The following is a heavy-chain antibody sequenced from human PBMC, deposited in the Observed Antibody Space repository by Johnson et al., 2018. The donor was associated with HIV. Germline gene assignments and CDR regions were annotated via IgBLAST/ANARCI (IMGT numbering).Heavy chain of an antibody. CDR2: ISYDGSNK. J-gene: IGHJ3*02. Sequence: QVQLVESGGGVVQPGRSLRLSCAASGFTFSSYGMHWVRQAPGKGLEWVAVISYDGSNKYYADSVTGRFTISRDTSKNTLYLQMNSLRAEDTAVYYCAKVLWEGDAFDIWGQGTMVTVSS. CDR1: GFTFSSYG. V-gene: IGHV3-30*18. D-gene: IGHD2-2*01. CDR3: AKVLWEGDAFDI.